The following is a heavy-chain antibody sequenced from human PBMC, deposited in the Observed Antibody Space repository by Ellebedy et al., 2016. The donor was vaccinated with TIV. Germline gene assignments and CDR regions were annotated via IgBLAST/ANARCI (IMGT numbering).Heavy chain of an antibody. CDR2: FDPEDGET. V-gene: IGHV1-24*01. D-gene: IGHD1-14*01. CDR3: TTEKYNRWGYFGL. CDR1: GDTLTELS. Sequence: AASVKVSCKVSGDTLTELSMHWVRQAPGKGLEWMGGFDPEDGETIYAQKFQGRVTMTEDTSTDTTYMELSSLRSEDTAVYYCTTEKYNRWGYFGLWGRGTLVTVSS. J-gene: IGHJ2*01.